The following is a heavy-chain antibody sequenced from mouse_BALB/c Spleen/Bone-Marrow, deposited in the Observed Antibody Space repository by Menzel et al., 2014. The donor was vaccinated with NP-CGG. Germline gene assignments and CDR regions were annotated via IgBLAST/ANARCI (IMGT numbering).Heavy chain of an antibody. Sequence: EVKGVESGGGLVQPGGSMKLSCVASGFTFSSYWMSWVRQSPEKGLEWVAEVRLKSDNYATHYAESVKGKFTISRDDSKSRLYLQMNSLRAEDTGIYYCRYYGYYFDYWGQGTTLTASS. V-gene: IGHV6-6*02. CDR1: GFTFSSYW. CDR2: VRLKSDNYAT. D-gene: IGHD1-2*01. CDR3: RYYGYYFDY. J-gene: IGHJ2*01.